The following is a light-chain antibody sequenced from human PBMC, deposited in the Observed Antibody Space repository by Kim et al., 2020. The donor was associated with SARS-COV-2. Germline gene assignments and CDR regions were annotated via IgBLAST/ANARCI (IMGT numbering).Light chain of an antibody. Sequence: ASVGDRVTITCRASQDICNYLNWYQQNPGRAPKRLIYGASSLQSGVPSRFSGSGSGTEFTLTISSVQPEDFATYFCLQHNTYPFTFGQGTKVEIK. CDR2: GAS. J-gene: IGKJ1*01. V-gene: IGKV1-17*01. CDR1: QDICNY. CDR3: LQHNTYPFT.